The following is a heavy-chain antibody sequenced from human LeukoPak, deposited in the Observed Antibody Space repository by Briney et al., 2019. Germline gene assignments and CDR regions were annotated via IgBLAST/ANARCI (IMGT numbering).Heavy chain of an antibody. Sequence: GGSLRLSCAASGFTFSSYAMHWVRQAPGKGLEWVAVISYDGSNKYYADSVKGRFTISRDNSKNTLYLQMNSLRAEDTAVYYCARGGPRSAYGSGSYYLDYWGQGTLVTVSS. CDR3: ARGGPRSAYGSGSYYLDY. D-gene: IGHD3-10*01. CDR1: GFTFSSYA. J-gene: IGHJ4*02. V-gene: IGHV3-30-3*01. CDR2: ISYDGSNK.